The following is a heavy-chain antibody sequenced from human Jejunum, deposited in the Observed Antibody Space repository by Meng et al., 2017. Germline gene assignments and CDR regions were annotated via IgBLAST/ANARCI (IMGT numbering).Heavy chain of an antibody. CDR1: GVSVTSGHYY. CDR3: ARGGWDFEY. D-gene: IGHD3-16*01. J-gene: IGHJ4*02. CDR2: VFYTGST. Sequence: QVQLQELGPGLVRPSETLSLTCTVSGVSVTSGHYYWSWVRQPPGQGLEWIGHVFYTGSTNYSPSFKSRVTISVHTSMNQFSLKLNSVTAADTAVYYCARGGWDFEYWGQGILVTGSS. V-gene: IGHV4-61*01.